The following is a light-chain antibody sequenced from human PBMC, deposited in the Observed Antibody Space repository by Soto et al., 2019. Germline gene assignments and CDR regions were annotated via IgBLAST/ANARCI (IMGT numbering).Light chain of an antibody. J-gene: IGKJ2*01. CDR1: QTISSY. Sequence: DLQMTQSPSSLAAYVGDRVTITCRACQTISSYLNWYQQKPGKAPKLLIHAASSLQGGVPSRFSGSGSGTDFTLTITSLQPEDSATYYCQHSYITPYTFGQGTKLEIK. V-gene: IGKV1-39*01. CDR3: QHSYITPYT. CDR2: AAS.